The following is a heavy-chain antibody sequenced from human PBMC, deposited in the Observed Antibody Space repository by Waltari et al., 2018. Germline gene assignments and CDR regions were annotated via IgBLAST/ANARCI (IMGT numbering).Heavy chain of an antibody. CDR3: AKDLNGYDSLFDY. V-gene: IGHV3-23*01. Sequence: EVQLLESGGGLVQPGGSLRLSCAASVFTFSSYALRWVRRAPGKGLEWVSAISGSGGSTYYADSVKGRFTISRDNSKNTLYLQMNSLRAEDTAVYYCAKDLNGYDSLFDYWGQGTLVTVSS. D-gene: IGHD3-22*01. CDR1: VFTFSSYA. J-gene: IGHJ4*02. CDR2: ISGSGGST.